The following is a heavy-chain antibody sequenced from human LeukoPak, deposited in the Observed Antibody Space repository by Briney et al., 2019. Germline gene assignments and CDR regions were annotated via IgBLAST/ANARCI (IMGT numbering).Heavy chain of an antibody. V-gene: IGHV4-34*01. CDR1: GESSFSSYY. D-gene: IGHD3-22*01. Sequence: SETLSLTCAVYGESSFSSYYWSWIRQTPGGALEWIGEINHSGYTNYNPSLKSRVTLSIDTSKNQFSLRVISVTAADTAVYYCSRQVVGNDYWGQGTLVTVSS. CDR3: SRQVVGNDY. CDR2: INHSGYT. J-gene: IGHJ4*02.